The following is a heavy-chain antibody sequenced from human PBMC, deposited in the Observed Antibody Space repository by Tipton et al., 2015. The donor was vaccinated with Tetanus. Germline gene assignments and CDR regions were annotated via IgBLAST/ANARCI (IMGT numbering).Heavy chain of an antibody. J-gene: IGHJ4*02. Sequence: TLSLTCAVSGDPVTTNNWWSWVRQTPVRGLEWIAEIYHTGGTNYSPSLGSRATISVDTSTNQFSLTLNSMAAADTGVYYCARHQSGYFTPFDYWGQGKLVTVSS. CDR1: GDPVTTNNW. D-gene: IGHD3-3*01. V-gene: IGHV4-4*02. CDR3: ARHQSGYFTPFDY. CDR2: IYHTGGT.